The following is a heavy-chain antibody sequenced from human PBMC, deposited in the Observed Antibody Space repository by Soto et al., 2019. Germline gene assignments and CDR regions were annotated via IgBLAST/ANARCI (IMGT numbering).Heavy chain of an antibody. CDR3: ARQSITIFGVVNPHFDY. Sequence: GGSLRLSCAASGFTFSDYYMSWIRQAPGKGLEWVSYISSSGSTIYYADSVKGRFTISRDNAKNSLYLQMNSLRAEDTAVYYCARQSITIFGVVNPHFDYWGQGTLVTVSS. D-gene: IGHD3-3*01. CDR2: ISSSGSTI. V-gene: IGHV3-11*01. J-gene: IGHJ4*02. CDR1: GFTFSDYY.